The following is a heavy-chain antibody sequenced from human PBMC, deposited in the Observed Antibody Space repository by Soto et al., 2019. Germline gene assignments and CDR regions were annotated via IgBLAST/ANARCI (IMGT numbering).Heavy chain of an antibody. CDR2: INPKSGAT. J-gene: IGHJ6*02. CDR1: GDGFTGYG. D-gene: IGHD3-22*01. V-gene: IGHV1-2*02. CDR3: VYYCAKSTYGGYDYFQYGLDV. Sequence: ASVKVSCTASGDGFTGYGLHWVRHAPGQGLQWMGWINPKSGATDYAQKFQGRVTMTREMSTNTAYLELSGLRSDDTADDTAVYYCAKSTYGGYDYFQYGLDVWRQGTTVTVSS.